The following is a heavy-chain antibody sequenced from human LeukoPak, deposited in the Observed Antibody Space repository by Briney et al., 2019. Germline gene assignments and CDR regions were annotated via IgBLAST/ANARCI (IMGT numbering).Heavy chain of an antibody. Sequence: SETLSLTCTVSGDSISSYYWSWIRQPPGKGLEWIGYIYYSGSTKYNPSLKSRVSISIDTSNHRFSLKLSSVTAADTAVYYCAREGSSSSFDYWGQGTLVTVSS. CDR1: GDSISSYY. CDR2: IYYSGST. D-gene: IGHD6-6*01. CDR3: AREGSSSSFDY. V-gene: IGHV4-59*01. J-gene: IGHJ4*02.